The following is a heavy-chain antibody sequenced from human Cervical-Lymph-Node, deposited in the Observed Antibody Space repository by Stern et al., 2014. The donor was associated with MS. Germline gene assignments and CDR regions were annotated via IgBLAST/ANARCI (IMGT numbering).Heavy chain of an antibody. J-gene: IGHJ5*02. CDR3: ARGATQAFDP. CDR2: IYYSGST. Sequence: QLQLQESGPGLVKPSETLYLTCTVSGGSISSYYWSWIRQPPGQGLEWIGYIYYSGSTKYNPSLQSRVTISVDTSKNQFSLKLSSVTAADTAVYYCARGATQAFDPWGQGTLVTVSS. CDR1: GGSISSYY. V-gene: IGHV4-59*01.